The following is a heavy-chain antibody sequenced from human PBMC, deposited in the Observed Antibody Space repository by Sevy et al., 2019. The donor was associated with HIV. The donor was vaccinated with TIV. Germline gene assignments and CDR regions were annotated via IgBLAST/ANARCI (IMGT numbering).Heavy chain of an antibody. Sequence: GGSLRLSCAASGFTFSDYYMSWIRQAPGKGLEWVSYISSSGSTRYYADSVKGRFTISRDNAKNSLYLQMNSLRAEDTAVYYRAREHTAMVSRSIWGYWGQGTLVTVSS. D-gene: IGHD5-18*01. V-gene: IGHV3-11*01. CDR3: AREHTAMVSRSIWGY. J-gene: IGHJ4*02. CDR2: ISSSGSTR. CDR1: GFTFSDYY.